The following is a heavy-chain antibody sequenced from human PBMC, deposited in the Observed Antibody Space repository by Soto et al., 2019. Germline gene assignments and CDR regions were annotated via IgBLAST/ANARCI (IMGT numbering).Heavy chain of an antibody. CDR1: GGSISSGGYY. J-gene: IGHJ4*02. V-gene: IGHV4-31*03. CDR3: ARGYSSSWPHHFDY. Sequence: SEILSLTCTVSGGSISSGGYYWSWIRQHPGKGLEWIGYIYYSGSTYYNPSLKSRVTISVDTSKNQFSLKLSSVTAADTAVYYCARGYSSSWPHHFDYWGQGTLVTVYS. CDR2: IYYSGST. D-gene: IGHD6-13*01.